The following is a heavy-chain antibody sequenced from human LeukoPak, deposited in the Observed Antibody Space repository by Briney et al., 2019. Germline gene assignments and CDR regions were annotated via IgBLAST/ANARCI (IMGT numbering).Heavy chain of an antibody. CDR1: GFTFSSYG. CDR2: ISSSSSYI. D-gene: IGHD3-10*01. J-gene: IGHJ3*02. CDR3: ARDRGEVLLWFGELSSAFDI. Sequence: GGSLRLSCAASGFTFSSYGISWVRQAPGKGLEWVSSISSSSSYIYYADSVKGRFTISRDNAKNSLYLQMNSLRAEDTAVYYCARDRGEVLLWFGELSSAFDIWGQGTMVTVSS. V-gene: IGHV3-21*01.